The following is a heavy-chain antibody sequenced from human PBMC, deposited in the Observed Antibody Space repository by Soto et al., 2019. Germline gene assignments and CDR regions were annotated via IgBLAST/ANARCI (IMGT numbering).Heavy chain of an antibody. D-gene: IGHD4-17*01. CDR3: PRGLREYGDYVNGPDAFDI. Sequence: APVKVSCKASGGTFSSYAISWGRQAPGQGLEWMGGVIPIFCKTNYPQKFQGRGTITPDEYPSTAYMQLSSLRSEDTAVYYCPRGLREYGDYVNGPDAFDIWGQGTMVTVSS. J-gene: IGHJ3*02. CDR2: VIPIFCKT. V-gene: IGHV1-69*13. CDR1: GGTFSSYA.